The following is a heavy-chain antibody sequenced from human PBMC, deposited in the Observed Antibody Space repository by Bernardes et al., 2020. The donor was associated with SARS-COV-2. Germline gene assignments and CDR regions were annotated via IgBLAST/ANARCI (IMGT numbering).Heavy chain of an antibody. CDR1: GYTLTELS. D-gene: IGHD2-2*02. CDR3: ATSYPIVVVPAAITPSYYYYYGMDV. CDR2: FDPEDGET. V-gene: IGHV1-24*01. J-gene: IGHJ6*02. Sequence: ASVKVSCKVSGYTLTELSMHWVRQAPGKGLEWMGGFDPEDGETIYAQKFQGRVTITEDTSTDTAYMELSSLRSEDTAVYYCATSYPIVVVPAAITPSYYYYYGMDVWGQGTTVTVSS.